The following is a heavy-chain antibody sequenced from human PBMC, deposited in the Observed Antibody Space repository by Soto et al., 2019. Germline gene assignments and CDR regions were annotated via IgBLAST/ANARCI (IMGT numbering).Heavy chain of an antibody. Sequence: GSLRLSCAASGFTFSSYEMNWVRQAPGKGLEWVSYISSSGSTIYYADSVKGRFTISRDNAKNSLYLQMNSLRAEDTAAYYCARGHGGDYGHVYYYGMDVWGQGTTVTSP. J-gene: IGHJ6*02. D-gene: IGHD4-17*01. V-gene: IGHV3-48*03. CDR3: ARGHGGDYGHVYYYGMDV. CDR1: GFTFSSYE. CDR2: ISSSGSTI.